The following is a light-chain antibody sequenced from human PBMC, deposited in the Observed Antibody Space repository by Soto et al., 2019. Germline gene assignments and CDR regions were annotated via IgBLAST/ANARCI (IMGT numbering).Light chain of an antibody. Sequence: EIELTQSPGTLSLSPGERATLSCRASQSVSSSYLAWYQQKPGQAPRLLIYGASSRATGIPDRFSGSGSGTDFTLTISRLEPEDFAVYYCQQYGRSPRFTFGPGTKVDIK. J-gene: IGKJ3*01. CDR2: GAS. CDR1: QSVSSSY. CDR3: QQYGRSPRFT. V-gene: IGKV3-20*01.